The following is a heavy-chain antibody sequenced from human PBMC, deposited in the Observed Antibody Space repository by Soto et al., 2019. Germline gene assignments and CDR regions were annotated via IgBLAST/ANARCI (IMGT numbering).Heavy chain of an antibody. J-gene: IGHJ2*01. CDR2: IIPIFGTA. D-gene: IGHD5-12*01. CDR1: GGTFSSYT. V-gene: IGHV1-69*12. Sequence: QVQLVQSGAEVKKPGSSVTVSCKASGGTFSSYTISWVRQAPGQGLEWMGGIIPIFGTANYAQKFQGRVTITADESTSTAYMELSSLRSEDTAVYYCARGNHRWLQLWYFDLWGRCTVVTVSS. CDR3: ARGNHRWLQLWYFDL.